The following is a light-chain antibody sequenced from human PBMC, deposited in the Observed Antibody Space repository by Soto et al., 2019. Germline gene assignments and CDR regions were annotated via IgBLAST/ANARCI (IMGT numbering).Light chain of an antibody. J-gene: IGKJ4*01. Sequence: EIVLTQSPGTLYLSPGERATLSCRASQSVSSSYLAWYQQKPGQAPRLLIYGASSRATGIPDRFSGSGSGTDFTLTISRLEPEDFAVYYCQQYGSPPPLTFGGGTKVEIK. V-gene: IGKV3-20*01. CDR2: GAS. CDR3: QQYGSPPPLT. CDR1: QSVSSSY.